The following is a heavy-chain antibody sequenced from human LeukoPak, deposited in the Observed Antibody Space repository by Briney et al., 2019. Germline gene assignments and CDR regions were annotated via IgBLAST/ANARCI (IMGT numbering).Heavy chain of an antibody. D-gene: IGHD5-12*01. J-gene: IGHJ4*02. CDR3: ARVLTVATIPDS. V-gene: IGHV3-53*01. Sequence: PGGSLRLSCAVSGFTVSSNHMSWVRQAPGKGLEWVSVIFTGGSTFYTNSVKGRFTISRDNSNNTLYLLMNSLGAEDTAVYYCARVLTVATIPDSRGQGTLVTVSS. CDR1: GFTVSSNH. CDR2: IFTGGST.